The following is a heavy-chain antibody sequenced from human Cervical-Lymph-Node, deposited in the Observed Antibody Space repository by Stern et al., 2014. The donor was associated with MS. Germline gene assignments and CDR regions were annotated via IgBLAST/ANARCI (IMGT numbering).Heavy chain of an antibody. CDR2: IYWDDQK. CDR1: WLSLSTSGLG. CDR3: AHRTAGPFDY. Sequence: QVTSKDSGPALVKPTQTLTLTCTFSWLSLSTSGLGVGWIRQPPGEALEWLAYIYWDDQKRYSPSLKSRLTITKDTSKNQVVLTLTNVDPVDTATYYCAHRTAGPFDYWGQGTLVTVSS. V-gene: IGHV2-5*02. J-gene: IGHJ4*02.